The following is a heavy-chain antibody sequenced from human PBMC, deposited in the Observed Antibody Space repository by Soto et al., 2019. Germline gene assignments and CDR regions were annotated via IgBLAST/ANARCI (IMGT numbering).Heavy chain of an antibody. V-gene: IGHV1-2*04. CDR3: ARELYYYDSSGYSNWFDP. Sequence: GASVKVSCKASGYTFTGYYMHWVRQAPGQGLEWMGWINPNSGGTNYAQKFQGWVTMTRDTSISTAYMELSRLRSDDTAVYYCARELYYYDSSGYSNWFDPWGQGTLVTVSS. J-gene: IGHJ5*02. CDR2: INPNSGGT. D-gene: IGHD3-22*01. CDR1: GYTFTGYY.